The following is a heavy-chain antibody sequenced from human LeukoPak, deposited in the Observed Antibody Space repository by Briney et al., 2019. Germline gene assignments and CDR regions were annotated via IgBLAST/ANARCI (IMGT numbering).Heavy chain of an antibody. D-gene: IGHD3-22*01. V-gene: IGHV1-18*01. CDR2: ISAYNGNT. CDR1: GYTFTSYG. J-gene: IGHJ6*02. Sequence: GASVKVSCKASGYTFTSYGISWVRQAPGQGLEWMGWISAYNGNTNYAQKLQERVTITRDMSASTAYMELSSLRSEDTAVYYCAAGPYYYDSSGYYYYYYGMDVWGQGTTVTVS. CDR3: AAGPYYYDSSGYYYYYYGMDV.